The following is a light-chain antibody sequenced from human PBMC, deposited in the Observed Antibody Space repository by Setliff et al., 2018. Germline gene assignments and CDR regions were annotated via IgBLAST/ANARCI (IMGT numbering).Light chain of an antibody. V-gene: IGKV2-30*02. CDR2: RVS. CDR1: QSILHSDGNTY. J-gene: IGKJ2*01. Sequence: VVMNQSPLSLPVTLGQPASISCRSSQSILHSDGNTYLNWFQQRPGQSPRRLIYRVSNRDSGVPDRFSGSGSGTDFTLKISRVEAEDVGVFYCVQGTYWYTFGQGTKVDIK. CDR3: VQGTYWYT.